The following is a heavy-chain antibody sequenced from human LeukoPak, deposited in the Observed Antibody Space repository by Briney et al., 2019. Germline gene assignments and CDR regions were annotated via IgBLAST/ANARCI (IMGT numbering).Heavy chain of an antibody. CDR1: GYTFTGYF. V-gene: IGHV1-2*02. CDR2: IDPNSGAT. J-gene: IGHJ4*02. D-gene: IGHD3-22*01. Sequence: GASVKVSCKASGYTFTGYFMHWVRQAPGQGLDWMGWIDPNSGATNYAQKLQGRVTMTRDTSISTAYMELSRLTSDDTAVYYCARDVSPDSSGNPDYWGQGTLVTVSS. CDR3: ARDVSPDSSGNPDY.